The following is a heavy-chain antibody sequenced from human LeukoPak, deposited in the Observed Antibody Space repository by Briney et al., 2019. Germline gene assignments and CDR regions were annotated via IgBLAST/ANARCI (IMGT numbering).Heavy chain of an antibody. D-gene: IGHD1-14*01. J-gene: IGHJ4*02. CDR1: EFTFSNYA. CDR2: STGTGYST. CDR3: ATETNGRHYDY. Sequence: GGSLRLSCAASEFTFSNYAMSWVRQAPGRGLEWVSGSTGTGYSTYYADSVKGRFTISRDNSKNTLYLQMNSLRAEDTAVYYCATETNGRHYDYWGQGTLLSVSS. V-gene: IGHV3-23*01.